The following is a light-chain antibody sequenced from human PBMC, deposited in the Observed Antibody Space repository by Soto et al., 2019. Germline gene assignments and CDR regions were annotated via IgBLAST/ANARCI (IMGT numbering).Light chain of an antibody. CDR1: QSISSY. V-gene: IGKV3-11*01. Sequence: EIVLTQSPATLSLSPGERATLSCRASQSISSYLAWYQQKPDQAPRLLIYDASNRATCIPARFSGSGSGTDFTLTIISLEPEDFAVYYCHQRSTWPFTFGPGTQVDIK. CDR2: DAS. CDR3: HQRSTWPFT. J-gene: IGKJ3*01.